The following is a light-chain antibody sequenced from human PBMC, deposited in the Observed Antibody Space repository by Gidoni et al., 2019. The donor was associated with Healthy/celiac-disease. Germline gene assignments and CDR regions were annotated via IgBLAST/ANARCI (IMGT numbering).Light chain of an antibody. CDR2: GAS. CDR1: QSVSSN. CDR3: QQNNNRPLT. J-gene: IGKJ4*01. Sequence: IVLTQSPASLSVSPGERATLSCRASQSVSSNLAWYQQKPGQAPRLLIYGASTRATGIPARFSGSGSGTEFTLTISSLQSEDFAVYYCQQNNNRPLTFGGXTKVEIK. V-gene: IGKV3-15*01.